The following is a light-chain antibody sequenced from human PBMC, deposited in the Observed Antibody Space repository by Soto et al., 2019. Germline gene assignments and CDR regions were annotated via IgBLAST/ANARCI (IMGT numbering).Light chain of an antibody. CDR2: DVS. Sequence: QSALTQPASVSGSPGQSITISCTGTSSDVGGYNYVSWYQQHPGKAPKLMIYDVSNRPSGVSNRFSGSKSGNTASLTISRLQAEDEADYYCSSYTSLHVVFGGGTKLTVL. CDR1: SSDVGGYNY. CDR3: SSYTSLHVV. V-gene: IGLV2-14*01. J-gene: IGLJ2*01.